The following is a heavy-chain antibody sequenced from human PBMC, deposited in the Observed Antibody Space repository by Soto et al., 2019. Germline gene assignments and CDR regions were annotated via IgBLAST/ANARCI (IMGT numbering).Heavy chain of an antibody. J-gene: IGHJ6*02. CDR2: ISGSGGST. D-gene: IGHD3-10*01. CDR1: GFTFSSYA. CDR3: AKDRELLLLWFGELLGMDV. V-gene: IGHV3-23*01. Sequence: PGGSLRLSCAASGFTFSSYAMSWVRQAPGKGLEWVSSISGSGGSTYYADSVKGRFTISRGNSKNTLYLQMNSLRAEDTAVYYCAKDRELLLLWFGELLGMDVWGQGTTVTVSS.